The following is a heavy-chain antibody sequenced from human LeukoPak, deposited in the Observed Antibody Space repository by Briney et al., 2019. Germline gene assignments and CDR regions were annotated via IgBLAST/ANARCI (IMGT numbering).Heavy chain of an antibody. CDR3: ARDVRGSGSYKGFDY. V-gene: IGHV4-4*02. J-gene: IGHJ4*02. CDR1: GGSISSSNW. CDR2: IYHSGST. D-gene: IGHD3-10*01. Sequence: SGTLSLTCAVSGGSISSSNWWSWVRQSPGKGLEWIGEIYHSGSTNYNPSLKSRVTISVDTSKNQFSLKLSSVTAADTAVYYCARDVRGSGSYKGFDYWGQGTLVTVSS.